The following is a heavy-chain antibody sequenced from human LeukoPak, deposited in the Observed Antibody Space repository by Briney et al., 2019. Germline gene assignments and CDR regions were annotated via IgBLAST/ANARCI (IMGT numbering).Heavy chain of an antibody. CDR3: VRVGNSLNYFDC. V-gene: IGHV3-48*03. Sequence: GGSLRLSCAASGFSFSSYEMNWVRQAPGKGLEWVSYIRSSGSTTYSADSVKGRFTISRDNAKDSLYLQMNSLRAEDTAVYYCVRVGNSLNYFDCWGQGTLVTVSS. CDR2: IRSSGSTT. D-gene: IGHD3-16*01. CDR1: GFSFSSYE. J-gene: IGHJ4*02.